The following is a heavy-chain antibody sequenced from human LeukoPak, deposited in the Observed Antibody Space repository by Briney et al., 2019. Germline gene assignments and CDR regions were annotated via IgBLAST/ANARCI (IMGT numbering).Heavy chain of an antibody. CDR3: ARRSGGSSWSDYYFDY. D-gene: IGHD6-13*01. Sequence: GGSLRLSCAASGFTVSSNYMNWVRQAPGKGLEWVSVIYSGGSTYYADSVKGRFTISRDNSKNTLYLQMNSLRAEDTAVYYCARRSGGSSWSDYYFDYWGQGTLVTVSS. J-gene: IGHJ4*02. CDR1: GFTVSSNY. V-gene: IGHV3-53*01. CDR2: IYSGGST.